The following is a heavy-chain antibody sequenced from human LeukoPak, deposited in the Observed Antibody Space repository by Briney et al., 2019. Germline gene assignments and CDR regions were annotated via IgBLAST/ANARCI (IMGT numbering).Heavy chain of an antibody. CDR1: GGTFSSYA. V-gene: IGHV1-2*02. Sequence: GSSVKVSCKASGGTFSSYAISWVRQAPGQGLEWMGWINPNSGGTNYAQKFQGRVTMTRDTSISTAYMELSRLRSDDTAVYYCVRDRTKYCSSTSCPLDYWGQGTLVTVSS. J-gene: IGHJ4*02. CDR2: INPNSGGT. D-gene: IGHD2-2*01. CDR3: VRDRTKYCSSTSCPLDY.